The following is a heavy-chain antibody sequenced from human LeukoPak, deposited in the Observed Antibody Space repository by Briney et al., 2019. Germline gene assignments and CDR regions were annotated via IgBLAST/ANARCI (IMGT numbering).Heavy chain of an antibody. J-gene: IGHJ6*04. CDR2: INHSGST. V-gene: IGHV4-34*01. D-gene: IGHD3-16*01. CDR1: GGSFSGYY. CDR3: ARLGYYYYGMDV. Sequence: SETLSLTCAVYGGSFSGYYWRWIRQPPGKGLEWIGEINHSGSTNYNPSLKSRVTISVDTSKNKFSLKRSSVTAADPAVYYCARLGYYYYGMDVWGKGTTVTVSS.